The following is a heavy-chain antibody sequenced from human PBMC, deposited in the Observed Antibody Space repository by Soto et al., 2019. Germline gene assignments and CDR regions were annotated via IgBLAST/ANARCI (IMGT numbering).Heavy chain of an antibody. Sequence: SETLSLTCTVSGGSISSYYWSWIRQPPGKGLEWIGYIYYSGSTNYNPSLKSRVTISVDTSKNHFSLKLSSVTAADTAVYYCARCLYSYGLYKASTSYYYYMDVWGKGTTVTVSS. J-gene: IGHJ6*03. V-gene: IGHV4-59*01. CDR2: IYYSGST. CDR3: ARCLYSYGLYKASTSYYYYMDV. D-gene: IGHD5-18*01. CDR1: GGSISSYY.